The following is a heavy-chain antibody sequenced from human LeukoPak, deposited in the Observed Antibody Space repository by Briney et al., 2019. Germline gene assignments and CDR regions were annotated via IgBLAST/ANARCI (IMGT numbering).Heavy chain of an antibody. CDR2: ITPSGGST. CDR1: GYTFTSYY. D-gene: IGHD3-16*01. J-gene: IGHJ4*02. V-gene: IGHV1-46*01. Sequence: ASVKVSCKASGYTFTSYYMHWVRQAPGQGLEWMGIITPSGGSTTYAQEFQGRVTMTRDTSTSTVYMELSSLRSEDTAVYYCAREEAGGTFDYWGQGTLVTVSS. CDR3: AREEAGGTFDY.